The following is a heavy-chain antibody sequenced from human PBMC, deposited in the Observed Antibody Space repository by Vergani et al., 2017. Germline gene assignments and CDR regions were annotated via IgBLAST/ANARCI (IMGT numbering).Heavy chain of an antibody. V-gene: IGHV1-69*01. J-gene: IGHJ4*02. CDR1: GGTFSSYA. D-gene: IGHD6-13*01. CDR2: IIPIFGKA. Sequence: QVQLVQSGAEVKKPGSSVKVSCKASGGTFSSYAISWVRQAPGQGLEWMGGIIPIFGKANYAQKFQGRVTITADESKSKAYMELSSLRSEDTAVYYCARAPEHSAIAAADFDYWGQGTLVTVSS. CDR3: ARAPEHSAIAAADFDY.